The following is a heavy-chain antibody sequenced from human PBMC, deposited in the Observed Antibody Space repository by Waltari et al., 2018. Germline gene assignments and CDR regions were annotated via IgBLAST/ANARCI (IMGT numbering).Heavy chain of an antibody. J-gene: IGHJ4*02. V-gene: IGHV3-21*01. Sequence: EVQLVESGGGLVKPGGSLRLSCASSGFPFSSFSMNWVRQAPGKGLEYVSSISVNIDYIYYADSVKGRFTISRDNAKNSLYLQMNSLRAEDTAVYYCARDHYTGGDLDYWGQGTLVTVSS. D-gene: IGHD2-21*01. CDR2: ISVNIDYI. CDR1: GFPFSSFS. CDR3: ARDHYTGGDLDY.